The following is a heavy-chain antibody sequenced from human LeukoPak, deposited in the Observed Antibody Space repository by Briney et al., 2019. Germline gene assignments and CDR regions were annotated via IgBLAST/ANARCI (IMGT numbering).Heavy chain of an antibody. J-gene: IGHJ1*01. CDR1: GFTFSSYA. D-gene: IGHD4-23*01. CDR3: ANSLTVVTPAEYFQH. V-gene: IGHV3-23*01. Sequence: PGGSLRLSCAASGFTFSSYAMSWVRQAPGKGLEWVSAISGSGGSTYYADSVKGRFTISRDNSKNTLYLQMNSLRAEDTAVYYCANSLTVVTPAEYFQHWGQGTLVTVSS. CDR2: ISGSGGST.